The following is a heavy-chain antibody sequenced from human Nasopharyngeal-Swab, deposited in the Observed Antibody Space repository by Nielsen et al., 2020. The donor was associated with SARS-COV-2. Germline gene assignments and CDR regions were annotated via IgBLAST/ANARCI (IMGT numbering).Heavy chain of an antibody. CDR1: GGSFSGYY. CDR2: INHSGST. D-gene: IGHD5-12*01. CDR3: ARASDFEYSGHATYGMDV. V-gene: IGHV4-34*01. Sequence: SETLSLTCAVYGGSFSGYYWSWIRQPPGKGLEWIGEINHSGSTNYNPSLKSRVTISADTSKNQFSLRLISVTAADTAVYYCARASDFEYSGHATYGMDVWGQGTTVTFSS. J-gene: IGHJ6*02.